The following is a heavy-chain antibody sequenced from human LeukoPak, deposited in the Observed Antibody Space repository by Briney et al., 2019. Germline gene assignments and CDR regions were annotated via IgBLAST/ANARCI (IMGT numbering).Heavy chain of an antibody. CDR2: IYHSGST. CDR1: TYSISSDCY. V-gene: IGHV4-38-2*01. Sequence: SETLPLTCGVSTYSISSDCYWGWIRQPPGKGLEWIGSIYHSGSTYYNPSLKSRVTISVDTSKNQFSLKLSSVTAADTAVYYCARGLQSLGYFDYWGQGTLVSVSS. CDR3: ARGLQSLGYFDY. J-gene: IGHJ4*02. D-gene: IGHD4-11*01.